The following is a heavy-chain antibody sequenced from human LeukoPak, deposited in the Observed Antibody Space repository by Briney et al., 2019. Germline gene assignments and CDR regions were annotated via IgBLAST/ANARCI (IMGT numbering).Heavy chain of an antibody. D-gene: IGHD3-22*01. CDR1: GYTFTSYG. CDR3: AGDCNRSGYYCY. J-gene: IGHJ4*02. CDR2: ISGDNGNT. V-gene: IGHV1-18*01. Sequence: ASVKVSCKASGYTFTSYGISWLQQAPGQGLEWMGWISGDNGNTYYAQKLQGRGTMTTDTSTSTALMELRRLRPDDTAVYYCAGDCNRSGYYCYWGQGTLVTVSS.